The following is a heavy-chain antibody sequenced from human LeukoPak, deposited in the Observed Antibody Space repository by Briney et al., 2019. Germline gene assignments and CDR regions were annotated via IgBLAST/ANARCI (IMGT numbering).Heavy chain of an antibody. CDR2: ITGRGEST. J-gene: IGHJ4*02. Sequence: PGGSLRLSCAASGFTFSIYAMSWVRQAPGKGRQWVSSITGRGESTWYVDSVKGRFTITRDNSENTLYLQMHSLRAEDTAVYYCARDRPNYYGSDGHYYRRDGDYWGRGTLVSVSS. D-gene: IGHD3-22*01. CDR3: ARDRPNYYGSDGHYYRRDGDY. CDR1: GFTFSIYA. V-gene: IGHV3-23*01.